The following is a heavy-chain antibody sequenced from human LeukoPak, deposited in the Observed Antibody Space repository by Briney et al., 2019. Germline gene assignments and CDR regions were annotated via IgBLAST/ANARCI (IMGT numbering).Heavy chain of an antibody. CDR1: GYTFTSYY. J-gene: IGHJ4*02. D-gene: IGHD6-6*01. V-gene: IGHV1-46*01. CDR3: AKDHSGSYFETYYFDY. Sequence: ASVKVSCKASGYTFTSYYMHWVRQAPGQGLEWMGIINPSGGSTSYAQKFQGRVTMTRDTSTSTVYMELSSLRSEDTAVYYCAKDHSGSYFETYYFDYWGQGTLVTVSS. CDR2: INPSGGST.